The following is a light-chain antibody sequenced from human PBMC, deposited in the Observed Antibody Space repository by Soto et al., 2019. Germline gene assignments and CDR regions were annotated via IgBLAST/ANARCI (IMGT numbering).Light chain of an antibody. CDR2: GAS. CDR1: QSISNS. J-gene: IGKJ5*01. CDR3: QHYGETPIT. V-gene: IGKV3-11*01. Sequence: EVVFTLAPATLAFSPGLRSTLSCGASQSISNSLAWYQQKPGQAPSLLISGASMRASGVPVRFSGSGSGTDFTLTISRLEPEDFAVYYCQHYGETPITFGLGSRLEIK.